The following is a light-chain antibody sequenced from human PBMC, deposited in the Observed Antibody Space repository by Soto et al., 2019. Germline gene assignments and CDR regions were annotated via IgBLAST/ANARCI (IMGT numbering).Light chain of an antibody. V-gene: IGLV2-14*03. CDR1: SSDVGGYDS. CDR3: SSYTSSSSRV. J-gene: IGLJ7*01. CDR2: DVS. Sequence: QSALTQPASVSGSPGQSITISCTGTSSDVGGYDSVSWYQQHPRQAPQLMIFDVSNRPSGVSSRFSGSKSGNTASLSISGLQTEDEAKYYCSSYTSSSSRVFGGGTQLTVL.